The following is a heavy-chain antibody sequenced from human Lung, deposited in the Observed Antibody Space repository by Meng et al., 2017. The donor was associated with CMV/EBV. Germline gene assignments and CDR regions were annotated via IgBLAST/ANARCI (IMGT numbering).Heavy chain of an antibody. CDR2: FVNYLDT. D-gene: IGHD2-15*01. CDR1: GYTFGSYG. Sequence: QVPLLQLGPEVKKPGASVRVSCKASGYTFGSYGICWVRQAPGQGLEWMGWFVNYLDTYPAPKFQGRVTMTTDTHTNTAFMELRSLTSDDTAVYYCASGTPGRSYCDYWGQGTLVTVSS. J-gene: IGHJ4*02. V-gene: IGHV1-18*01. CDR3: ASGTPGRSYCDY.